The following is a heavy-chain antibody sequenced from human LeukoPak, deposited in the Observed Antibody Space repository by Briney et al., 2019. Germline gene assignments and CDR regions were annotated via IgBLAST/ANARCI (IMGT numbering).Heavy chain of an antibody. CDR1: GFTFSSYA. J-gene: IGHJ4*02. CDR3: ARDADYSSSPFDY. D-gene: IGHD6-6*01. Sequence: GGSLRLSCSASGFTFSSYAMHWVRQAPGKGLEYVSAISSNGGSTYYADSVKGRFTISRDNSKNTLYLQMSSLRAEDTAVYYCARDADYSSSPFDYWGQGTLVTVSS. V-gene: IGHV3-64D*06. CDR2: ISSNGGST.